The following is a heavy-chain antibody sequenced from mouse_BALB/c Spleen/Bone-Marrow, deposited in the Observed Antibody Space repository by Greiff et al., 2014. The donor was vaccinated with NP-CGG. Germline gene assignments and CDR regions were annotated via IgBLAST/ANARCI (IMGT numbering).Heavy chain of an antibody. CDR1: GYTFTSYW. D-gene: IGHD3-1*01. J-gene: IGHJ4*01. Sequence: VQLQESGAELAKPGASVKMSCKASGYTFTSYWMHWVKQRPGQGLEWIGYINPSTGYTEYNQKFKDKATLTADKSSSTAYMQLSSLTTEDSADYYGARPRGYRAYYAMDYWGQGTSVTVSS. CDR2: INPSTGYT. V-gene: IGHV1-7*01. CDR3: ARPRGYRAYYAMDY.